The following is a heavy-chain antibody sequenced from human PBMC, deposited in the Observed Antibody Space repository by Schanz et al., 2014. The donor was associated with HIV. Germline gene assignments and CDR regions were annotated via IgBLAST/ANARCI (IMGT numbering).Heavy chain of an antibody. CDR1: GFTFSTYG. J-gene: IGHJ6*02. Sequence: QVQLVESGGGVVQPGRSLRLSCAASGFTFSTYGMHWVRQGPGKGLEWVAFISYDGSNKYYADSVKGRFTISRDNSKNTLFLQMNSLRGEDTAVYYCARVANLDYYGMDAWGRGTTVTVSS. V-gene: IGHV3-30*03. D-gene: IGHD3-16*01. CDR3: ARVANLDYYGMDA. CDR2: ISYDGSNK.